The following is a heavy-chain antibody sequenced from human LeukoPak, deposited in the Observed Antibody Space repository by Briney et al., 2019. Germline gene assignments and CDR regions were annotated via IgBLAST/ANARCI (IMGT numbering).Heavy chain of an antibody. Sequence: ASVKVSCKASGYTFTSYGIIWVRQAPGQGLEWMGWISAYNGNTNYAQKLQGRVTMTTDTSTSTAYMELRSLRSDDTAVYYCARDDYGDYPRPYYYYYGMDVWGQGTTVTVSS. CDR1: GYTFTSYG. V-gene: IGHV1-18*01. D-gene: IGHD4-17*01. CDR3: ARDDYGDYPRPYYYYYGMDV. CDR2: ISAYNGNT. J-gene: IGHJ6*02.